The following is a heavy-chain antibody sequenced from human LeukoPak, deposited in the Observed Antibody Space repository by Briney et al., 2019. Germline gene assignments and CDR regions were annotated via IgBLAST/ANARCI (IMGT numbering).Heavy chain of an antibody. CDR1: GFTFSSYD. D-gene: IGHD1-26*01. Sequence: GGSLRLSCAASGFTFSSYDMHWVRQATGKGLEWVSAIGVAANTFYSGSVKGRLTISRENAKNSLYLLMSSLRAEDTAVYYCARQKTPHGNFDYWGQGTPVTVSS. CDR2: IGVAANT. J-gene: IGHJ4*02. V-gene: IGHV3-13*01. CDR3: ARQKTPHGNFDY.